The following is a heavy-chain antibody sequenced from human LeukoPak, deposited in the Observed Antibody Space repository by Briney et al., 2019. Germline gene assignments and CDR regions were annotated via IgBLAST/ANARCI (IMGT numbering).Heavy chain of an antibody. D-gene: IGHD6-19*01. Sequence: GGSLRLSCAAPGFSFSSNWMGWVRQAPGKGLEWVSAISGSGGSTYYADSVKGRFTISRDNSKNTLYLQMNSLRAEDTAVYYCAKDRYSSSPWGQGTLVTVSS. CDR3: AKDRYSSSP. CDR2: ISGSGGST. V-gene: IGHV3-23*01. J-gene: IGHJ5*02. CDR1: GFSFSSNW.